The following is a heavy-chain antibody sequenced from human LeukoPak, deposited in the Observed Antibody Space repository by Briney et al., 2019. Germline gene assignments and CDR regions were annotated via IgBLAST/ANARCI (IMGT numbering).Heavy chain of an antibody. CDR2: IYTSGST. J-gene: IGHJ6*03. CDR3: ARDKAPGYSSGWYDDYYYDVDV. Sequence: SETLSLTCTVSGGSISSYYWSWIRQPAGKGLEWIGRIYTSGSTNYNPSLKSRVTMSVDTSKNQFSLKLSSVTAADTAVYYCARDKAPGYSSGWYDDYYYDVDVWGKGTTVTVSS. CDR1: GGSISSYY. V-gene: IGHV4-4*07. D-gene: IGHD6-19*01.